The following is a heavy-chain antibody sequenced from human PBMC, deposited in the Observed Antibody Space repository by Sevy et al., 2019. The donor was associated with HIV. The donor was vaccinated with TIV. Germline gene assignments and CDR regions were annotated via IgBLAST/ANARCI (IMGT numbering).Heavy chain of an antibody. D-gene: IGHD2-15*01. Sequence: GGSLRLSCAASGFTFSNYNMNWVRQAPGKGLEWVSSISSSSNYISYADSRKGRFTISRDNAKSSLYLQMNSLRAEYTAVYYCARVVAYCSGGSCFPGYYYGMDVWGQGTTVTVSS. V-gene: IGHV3-21*01. J-gene: IGHJ6*02. CDR2: ISSSSNYI. CDR3: ARVVAYCSGGSCFPGYYYGMDV. CDR1: GFTFSNYN.